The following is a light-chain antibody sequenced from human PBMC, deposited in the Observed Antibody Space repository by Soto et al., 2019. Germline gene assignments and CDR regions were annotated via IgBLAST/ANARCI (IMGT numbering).Light chain of an antibody. CDR3: QQRHMWPIT. V-gene: IGKV3-11*01. J-gene: IGKJ5*01. Sequence: EVVLTQSPVTLSVSPGERATLSCRASQSFRGLLAWYQQKPGQAPRLLIYDAYNRATGIPPRFSGSGSGTDFTLTTSSLEPEDSAVYYCQQRHMWPITFGQGTRLEIK. CDR2: DAY. CDR1: QSFRGL.